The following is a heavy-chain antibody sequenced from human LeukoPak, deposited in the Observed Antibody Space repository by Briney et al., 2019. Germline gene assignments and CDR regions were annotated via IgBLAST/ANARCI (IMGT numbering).Heavy chain of an antibody. D-gene: IGHD1-26*01. CDR3: ARPREGGPNDAFDI. CDR1: GYTFTSYD. Sequence: ASVKVSCKASGYTFTSYDINWVRQATGQGLEWMGWMNPNSGNTGYAQKFQGRVTNTRNTSISTAYMELSSLRSEDTAVYYCARPREGGPNDAFDIWGQGTMVTVSS. V-gene: IGHV1-8*03. J-gene: IGHJ3*02. CDR2: MNPNSGNT.